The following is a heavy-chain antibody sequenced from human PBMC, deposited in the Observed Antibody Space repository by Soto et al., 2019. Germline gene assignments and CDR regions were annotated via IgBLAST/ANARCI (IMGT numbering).Heavy chain of an antibody. Sequence: SETRSLTCTVSGFSISSGDYYWSWIRQPPGKGLEWIGYIYYSGSTYYNPSLKSRVTISVDTSKNQFSLKLSSVTAADTAVYYCARDSRYLYDAFDIWGQGTMVTVSS. CDR1: GFSISSGDYY. J-gene: IGHJ3*02. CDR2: IYYSGST. CDR3: ARDSRYLYDAFDI. V-gene: IGHV4-30-4*01. D-gene: IGHD2-2*02.